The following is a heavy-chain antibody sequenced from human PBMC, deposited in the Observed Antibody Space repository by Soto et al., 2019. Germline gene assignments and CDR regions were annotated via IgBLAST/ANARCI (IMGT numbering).Heavy chain of an antibody. Sequence: VQLQQWGAGLLKPSETLSLTCAVYGGSFSGYYWSWIRQPPAQGLEWIGEINLSGSTNYNPSLTRRLTISVDTSKTQFSLKLSSVTAADTAVYYCARWEKKEDARTSTFDYWGKGTLVTVSS. CDR1: GGSFSGYY. D-gene: IGHD1-26*01. J-gene: IGHJ4*02. CDR3: ARWEKKEDARTSTFDY. CDR2: INLSGST. V-gene: IGHV4-34*01.